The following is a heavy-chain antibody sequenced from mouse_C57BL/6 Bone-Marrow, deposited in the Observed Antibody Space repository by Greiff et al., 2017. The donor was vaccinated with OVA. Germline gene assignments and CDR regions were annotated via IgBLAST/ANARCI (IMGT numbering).Heavy chain of an antibody. J-gene: IGHJ3*01. CDR1: GYSITSGYY. V-gene: IGHV3-6*01. CDR2: ISYDGSN. Sequence: EVKVEESGPGLVKPSQSLSLTCSVTGYSITSGYYWNWIRQFPGNKLEWMGYISYDGSNNYNPSLKNRISITRDTSKNQFFLKLNSVTTEDTATYYCARITTDAYWGQGTLVTVSA. CDR3: ARITTDAY. D-gene: IGHD1-1*01.